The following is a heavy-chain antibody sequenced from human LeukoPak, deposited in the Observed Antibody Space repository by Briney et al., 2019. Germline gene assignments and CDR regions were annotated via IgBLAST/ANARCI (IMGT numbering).Heavy chain of an antibody. CDR3: SRATYYYGSLAHDY. CDR1: GLTVSSNY. D-gene: IGHD3-10*01. CDR2: IYSGGST. Sequence: GGSLRLSCAASGLTVSSNYMSWVRQAPGKGLGWVSVIYSGGSTYYADSVKGRFTISRDNSKNTLYLQMNSLRAEDTAVYYCSRATYYYGSLAHDYWGQGTLVTVSS. V-gene: IGHV3-66*01. J-gene: IGHJ4*02.